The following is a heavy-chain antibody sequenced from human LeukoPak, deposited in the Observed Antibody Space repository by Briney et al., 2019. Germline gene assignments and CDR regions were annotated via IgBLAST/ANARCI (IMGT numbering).Heavy chain of an antibody. CDR3: AKREGGSYLNWFDP. Sequence: PGGSLRLSCAASGFTFSSYAMSWVRQAPGKRLEWVSAISGSGGSTYYADSVKGRFTISRDNSKNTLYLQMNSLRAEDTAVYYCAKREGGSYLNWFDPWGQGTLVTVSS. CDR2: ISGSGGST. V-gene: IGHV3-23*01. D-gene: IGHD1-26*01. CDR1: GFTFSSYA. J-gene: IGHJ5*02.